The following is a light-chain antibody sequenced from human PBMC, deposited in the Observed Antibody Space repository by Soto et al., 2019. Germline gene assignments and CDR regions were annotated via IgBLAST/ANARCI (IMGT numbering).Light chain of an antibody. CDR1: RSNIGAGYD. V-gene: IGLV1-40*01. Sequence: QAVVTQPPSVSGTPGQRVTISCTGSRSNIGAGYDVHWYQHLPGTAPKVLIYDNTNRPSGVPDRFSGSKAGTSASLAITGLQADDEADYYCQSFDTSLSAWVFGGGTKLTVL. J-gene: IGLJ3*02. CDR2: DNT. CDR3: QSFDTSLSAWV.